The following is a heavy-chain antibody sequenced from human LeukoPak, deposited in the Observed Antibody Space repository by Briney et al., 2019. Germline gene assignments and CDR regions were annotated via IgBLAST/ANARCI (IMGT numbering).Heavy chain of an antibody. V-gene: IGHV5-51*01. CDR1: GYSFTSYW. Sequence: GESLMISCKGSGYSFTSYWIGWVRQMPGTGLEWMGIIYPGDSDTRYSPSFQRQVTISADKSISTAYLQWSSLKASDTAMYYCARTTDNWFDPWGQGTLVTVSS. CDR2: IYPGDSDT. D-gene: IGHD4-17*01. J-gene: IGHJ5*02. CDR3: ARTTDNWFDP.